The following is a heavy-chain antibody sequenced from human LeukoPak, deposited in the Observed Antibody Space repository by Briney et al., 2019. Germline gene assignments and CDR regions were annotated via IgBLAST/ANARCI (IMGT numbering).Heavy chain of an antibody. CDR2: ISAYNGNT. Sequence: GASVKVSCKASGYTFTSYGISWVRQAPGQGLEWMGWISAYNGNTNYAQKLQGRDTMTTDTSTSTAYMELRSLRSDDTAVYYCARGGIAALVYYYGMDVWGQGTTVTVSS. J-gene: IGHJ6*02. D-gene: IGHD6-13*01. CDR1: GYTFTSYG. V-gene: IGHV1-18*01. CDR3: ARGGIAALVYYYGMDV.